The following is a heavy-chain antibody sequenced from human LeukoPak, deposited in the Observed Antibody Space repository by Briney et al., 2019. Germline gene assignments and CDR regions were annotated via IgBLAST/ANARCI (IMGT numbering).Heavy chain of an antibody. J-gene: IGHJ3*02. D-gene: IGHD3-22*01. CDR3: ARPRDMIVVVGAFDI. CDR2: TYYRSKWYN. CDR1: GDSVSSNSAA. V-gene: IGHV6-1*01. Sequence: SQTLSLTCAISGDSVSSNSAAWNWIRQSPSRGLEWLGRTYYRSKWYNDYAVFVKSRITINPDTSKNQFSLKLSSVTAADTAVYYCARPRDMIVVVGAFDIWGQGTMVTVSS.